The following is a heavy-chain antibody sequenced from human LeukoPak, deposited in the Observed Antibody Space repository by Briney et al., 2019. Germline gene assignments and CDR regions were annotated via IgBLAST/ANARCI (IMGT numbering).Heavy chain of an antibody. CDR3: ATDQWRVDPDSFDI. D-gene: IGHD2-8*01. CDR2: INPATGNT. CDR1: GYTFSYT. V-gene: IGHV1-3*03. J-gene: IGHJ3*02. Sequence: ASVKVSCKSSGYTFSYTMHWMRQAPGQSLEWMGWINPATGNTKFSHHFQGRITLTWDTSASTGYMELSSLRSEDMAVSYCATDQWRVDPDSFDIWGQGTMVTVSS.